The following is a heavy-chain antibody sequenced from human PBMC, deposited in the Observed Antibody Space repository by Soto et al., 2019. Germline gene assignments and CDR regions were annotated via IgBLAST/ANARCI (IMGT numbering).Heavy chain of an antibody. Sequence: ASVKVSCKASGYTFTTYNVNWVRQATGQGLEWMGWMNPNSGNTGYAQKFQDRITLTSDTSITTAYMELSSLRSDDTAVYFCVRYGVAADYWGQGTQVTVSS. CDR3: VRYGVAADY. CDR1: GYTFTTYN. CDR2: MNPNSGNT. J-gene: IGHJ4*02. V-gene: IGHV1-8*01. D-gene: IGHD2-8*01.